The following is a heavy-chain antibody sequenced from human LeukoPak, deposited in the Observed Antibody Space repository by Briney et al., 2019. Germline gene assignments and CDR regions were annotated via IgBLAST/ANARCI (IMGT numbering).Heavy chain of an antibody. CDR2: ISAYNGNT. CDR3: ARSYGFDTGDNWFDP. Sequence: GPVKVSFKASGYTFTSYGISWVRQAPGQGLAWMGWISAYNGNTNYAQKLQGRVTMTTDTSTSTAYMELRSLRSDDTAVYYCARSYGFDTGDNWFDPWGQGTLVTVSS. J-gene: IGHJ5*02. V-gene: IGHV1-18*01. D-gene: IGHD3-10*01. CDR1: GYTFTSYG.